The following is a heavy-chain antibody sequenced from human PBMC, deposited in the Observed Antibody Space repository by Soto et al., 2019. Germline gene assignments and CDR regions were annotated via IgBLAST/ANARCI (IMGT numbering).Heavy chain of an antibody. CDR2: ISYDGSDK. D-gene: IGHD5-12*01. V-gene: IGHV3-30*18. CDR3: XKDRVPGAYGHYYGMDV. Sequence: GGSLRLSFRVSGFTFNNSGMHWVRQAPGKGLEWMAVISYDGSDKYYADFVKGRVIISRDNSKNTLNLEMNSLRAEDTATYYCXKDRVPGAYGHYYGMDVWGQGTTVTVSS. J-gene: IGHJ6*02. CDR1: GFTFNNSG.